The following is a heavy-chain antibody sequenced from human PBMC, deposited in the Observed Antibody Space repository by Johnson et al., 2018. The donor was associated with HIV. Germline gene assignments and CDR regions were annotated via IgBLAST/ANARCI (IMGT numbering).Heavy chain of an antibody. CDR2: IGTAGDT. D-gene: IGHD6-19*01. CDR1: GFIFSDYY. CDR3: ARGGSSGWSGFLAFDI. Sequence: VQLVESGGDLVKPGGSLRLSCAASGFIFSDYYMTWIRQLTGKSLEWVSAIGTAGDTFYPGSVKGRFTISRENPKNSLYLQMNSLRAGDTAIYYCARGGSSGWSGFLAFDIWGQGTMVTVSS. V-gene: IGHV3-13*01. J-gene: IGHJ3*02.